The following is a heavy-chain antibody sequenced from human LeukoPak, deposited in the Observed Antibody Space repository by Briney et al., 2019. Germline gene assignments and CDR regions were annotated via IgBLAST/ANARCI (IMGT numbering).Heavy chain of an antibody. V-gene: IGHV3-23*01. CDR2: IGESGETT. Sequence: GRSLRLSCAASGFTFGNYGMSWVRQAPGKGLEWVSCIGESGETTYYAGTVKGRFTISRDNSKNTLHLQLNSLRAEDAAVYYCARGAVSGYCNYMDVWGKGTTVTVSS. CDR1: GFTFGNYG. J-gene: IGHJ6*03. D-gene: IGHD2-15*01. CDR3: ARGAVSGYCNYMDV.